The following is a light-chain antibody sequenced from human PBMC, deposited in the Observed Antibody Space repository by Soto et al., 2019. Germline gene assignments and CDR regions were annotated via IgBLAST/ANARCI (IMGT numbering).Light chain of an antibody. Sequence: QSVLTQPASLSGSPGQSITISCTGTSSDIGAYDYVSWFQQHPGKAPKLMIYEVSNRPSGVSNRFSGSKSGNTASLTISGLQAEDEADYYCSSYTSSSTPHVVFGGGTKVTVL. CDR2: EVS. CDR1: SSDIGAYDY. CDR3: SSYTSSSTPHVV. J-gene: IGLJ2*01. V-gene: IGLV2-14*01.